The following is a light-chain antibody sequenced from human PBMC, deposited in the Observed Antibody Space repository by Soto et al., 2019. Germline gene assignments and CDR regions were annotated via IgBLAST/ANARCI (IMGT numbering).Light chain of an antibody. CDR3: AAWDDSLSARVV. CDR2: RNN. J-gene: IGLJ2*01. Sequence: HSVLTQPPSASGTPGQRVTISCSGSSSNIGSSYVYWYQQLPGTAPKLLIYRNNQRPSGVPDRFSGSKSGTSASLAISGLRSEDEADYYCAAWDDSLSARVVFGGGTKLTVL. CDR1: SSNIGSSY. V-gene: IGLV1-47*01.